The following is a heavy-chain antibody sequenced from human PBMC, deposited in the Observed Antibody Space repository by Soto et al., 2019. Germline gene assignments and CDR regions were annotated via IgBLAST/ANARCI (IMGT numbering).Heavy chain of an antibody. CDR1: SVSNAW. J-gene: IGHJ4*02. Sequence: SVSNAWMNWVRQAPGKGLEWVGRIKSKTDGGTTDYAAPVKGRFTISRNDSKNTLYLQMNSLKTEDTAVYYCTTDLIHYWGQGTLVTVSS. D-gene: IGHD3-9*01. CDR3: TTDLIHY. V-gene: IGHV3-15*07. CDR2: IKSKTDGGTT.